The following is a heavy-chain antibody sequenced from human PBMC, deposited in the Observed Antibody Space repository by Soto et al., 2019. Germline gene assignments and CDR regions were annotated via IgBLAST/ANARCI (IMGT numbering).Heavy chain of an antibody. CDR3: ARFGDRRYCSGGSCPYDY. J-gene: IGHJ4*02. V-gene: IGHV1-18*01. CDR2: ISAYNGNT. CDR1: GYTFTSYG. Sequence: QVQLVQSGAEVKKPGASVKVSCKASGYTFTSYGISWVRQAPGQGLEWRGWISAYNGNTNYAQKLQGRVTMTTDTSTSTAYMELRSLRSDDTAVYYCARFGDRRYCSGGSCPYDYWGQGTLVTVSS. D-gene: IGHD2-15*01.